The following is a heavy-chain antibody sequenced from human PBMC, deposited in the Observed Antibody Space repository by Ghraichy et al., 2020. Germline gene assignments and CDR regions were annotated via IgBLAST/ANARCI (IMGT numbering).Heavy chain of an antibody. V-gene: IGHV3-64D*06. CDR2: IKFNGDST. J-gene: IGHJ4*02. Sequence: GGSLRLSCSASGFTFNSYAMHWVRQAPAKGLEYVSAIKFNGDSTYYADSVKGRFTISRDNSKNTLYLQMRSLSAEDTAVYYCVKGASYFGSGRYVNEPLDYWGRGTLVTVSS. CDR1: GFTFNSYA. CDR3: VKGASYFGSGRYVNEPLDY. D-gene: IGHD3-10*01.